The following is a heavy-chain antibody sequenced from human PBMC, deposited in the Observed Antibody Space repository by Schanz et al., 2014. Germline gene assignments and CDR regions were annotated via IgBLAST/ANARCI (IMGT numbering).Heavy chain of an antibody. CDR1: GYTFTTYY. CDR2: INPSGGST. V-gene: IGHV1-46*03. D-gene: IGHD6-6*01. Sequence: QVQLLQSGAEVKKPGASMKVSCKASGYTFTTYYMLWVRQAPGQGLEWMGIINPSGGSTRYGQKFEDRISVTTDTCTSTVYLELSSLRSDDTAVYDCGRGLSRSYIDFWGQGTLITVSS. CDR3: GRGLSRSYIDF. J-gene: IGHJ4*02.